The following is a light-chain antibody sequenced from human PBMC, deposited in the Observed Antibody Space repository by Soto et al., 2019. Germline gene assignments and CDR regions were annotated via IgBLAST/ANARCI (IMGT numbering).Light chain of an antibody. V-gene: IGKV3-20*01. Sequence: EVVMTQSPGTLSLSPADRVTLSCRASQSVSSNYLAWYQHKSGQAPRLLIFGASNRAAGIPDRFSGGGSGTDFTLTISGLEPEDFAVYYCQQYSGLTLTFGGGTKLEI. J-gene: IGKJ4*01. CDR1: QSVSSNY. CDR2: GAS. CDR3: QQYSGLTLT.